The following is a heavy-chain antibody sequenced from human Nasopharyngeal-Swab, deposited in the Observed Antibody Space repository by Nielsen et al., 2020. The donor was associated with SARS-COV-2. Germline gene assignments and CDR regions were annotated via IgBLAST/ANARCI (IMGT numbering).Heavy chain of an antibody. Sequence: GESLKISCKGSGYSFTSYWIGWVRQMPGKGLEWMGIIYPGDSDTRYSPSFQGQVTISADKSISTAYLQWSSLKAPDTAMYYCARQGRRYYYYYGMDVWGQATTVTVSS. CDR3: ARQGRRYYYYYGMDV. CDR2: IYPGDSDT. V-gene: IGHV5-51*01. J-gene: IGHJ6*02. CDR1: GYSFTSYW.